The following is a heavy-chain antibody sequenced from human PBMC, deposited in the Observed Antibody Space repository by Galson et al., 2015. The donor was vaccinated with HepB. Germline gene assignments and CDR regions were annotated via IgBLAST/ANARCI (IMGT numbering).Heavy chain of an antibody. Sequence: SLRLSCAASGFTFGSYSMNWVRQAPGKGLEWVSSISSSSSYIYYADSVKGRFTISRDNAKNSLYLQMNSLRAEDTAVYYCARGDCSSTSCVWFDPWGQGTLVTVSS. CDR3: ARGDCSSTSCVWFDP. J-gene: IGHJ5*02. CDR1: GFTFGSYS. CDR2: ISSSSSYI. D-gene: IGHD2-2*01. V-gene: IGHV3-21*01.